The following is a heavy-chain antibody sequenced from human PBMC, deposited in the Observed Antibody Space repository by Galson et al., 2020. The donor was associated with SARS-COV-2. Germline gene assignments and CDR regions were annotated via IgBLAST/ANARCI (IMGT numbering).Heavy chain of an antibody. J-gene: IGHJ4*02. CDR3: ARDEGMVYSALTERLFDY. D-gene: IGHD3-9*01. V-gene: IGHV3-21*01. CDR1: GFTFSSYS. Sequence: GGSLRLSCAASGFTFSSYSMNWVRQAPGKGLEWVSSISSSSSYIYYADSVKGRFTISRDNAKNSLYLQMNSLRAEDTAVYYCARDEGMVYSALTERLFDYWGQGTLVTVSS. CDR2: ISSSSSYI.